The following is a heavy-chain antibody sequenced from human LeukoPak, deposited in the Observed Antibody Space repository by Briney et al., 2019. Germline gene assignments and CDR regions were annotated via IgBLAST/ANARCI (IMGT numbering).Heavy chain of an antibody. CDR1: GYTFTTYN. CDR3: ARGSPSRYYYDSGGFYGGYSDY. Sequence: GASVKVSCKASGYTFTTYNISWVRQAPGQGLEWMGWISTYNGKTHYAQNLQGRVTMTTDTSTSTAYMELRSLRSDDTAVYYCARGSPSRYYYDSGGFYGGYSDYWGQGTLVTVSS. D-gene: IGHD3-22*01. CDR2: ISTYNGKT. V-gene: IGHV1-18*01. J-gene: IGHJ4*02.